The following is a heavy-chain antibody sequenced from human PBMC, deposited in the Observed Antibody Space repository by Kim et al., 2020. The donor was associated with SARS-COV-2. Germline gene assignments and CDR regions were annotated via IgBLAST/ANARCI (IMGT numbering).Heavy chain of an antibody. V-gene: IGHV4-34*01. CDR3: ARKLRYSSGWDDGNYFDY. Sequence: KSRVTISVDTSKNQYSLKLSSVTAADTAVYYCARKLRYSSGWDDGNYFDYWGQGTLVTVSS. D-gene: IGHD6-19*01. J-gene: IGHJ4*02.